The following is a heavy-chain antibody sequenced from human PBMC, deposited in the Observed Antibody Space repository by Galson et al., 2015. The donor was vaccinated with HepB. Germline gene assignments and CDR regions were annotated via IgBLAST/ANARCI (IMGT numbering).Heavy chain of an antibody. D-gene: IGHD2-2*01. CDR2: ISWDGGGT. CDR3: AKGGCSSSSRYSHTD. CDR1: GFTFDDYV. Sequence: SLRLSCAASGFTFDDYVMHWVRQVSGKGLEWVSLISWDGGGTYYADSVKGRFTISRDNAKNSLFLQMNSLRSEDTALYYCAKGGCSSSSRYSHTDWGQGTLVTVSS. J-gene: IGHJ4*02. V-gene: IGHV3-43*01.